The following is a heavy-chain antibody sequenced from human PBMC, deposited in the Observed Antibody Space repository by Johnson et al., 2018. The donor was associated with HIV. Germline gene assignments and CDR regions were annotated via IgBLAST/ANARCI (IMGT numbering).Heavy chain of an antibody. V-gene: IGHV3-30*03. Sequence: QVQLVESGGGVVQPGRSLRLSCAASGFTFSSYDMHWVRQAPGKGLEWVALISYDGSNNYPADSVKGRFTISRDNSRNTLYLQMNSLRPEDTAAYYCATIAAHGAAFDIWGQGTVVTVSS. D-gene: IGHD6-25*01. CDR3: ATIAAHGAAFDI. CDR1: GFTFSSYD. J-gene: IGHJ3*02. CDR2: ISYDGSNN.